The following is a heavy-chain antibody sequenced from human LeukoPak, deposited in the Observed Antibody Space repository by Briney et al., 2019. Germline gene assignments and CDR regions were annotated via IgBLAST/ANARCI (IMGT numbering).Heavy chain of an antibody. D-gene: IGHD2-2*02. Sequence: SQTLSLTCTVSGGSISSGSYYWSWIRQPAGKGLEWIGRIYTSGSTNYNPSLKSRVTISVDTSKNQFSLKLSSVTAADTAVYYCARQFVVVPAAISDWGQGTLVTVSS. CDR3: ARQFVVVPAAISD. J-gene: IGHJ4*02. V-gene: IGHV4-61*02. CDR2: IYTSGST. CDR1: GGSISSGSYY.